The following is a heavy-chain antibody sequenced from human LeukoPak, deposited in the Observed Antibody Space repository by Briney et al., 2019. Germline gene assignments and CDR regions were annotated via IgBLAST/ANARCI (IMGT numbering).Heavy chain of an antibody. CDR2: ISGGGDIT. V-gene: IGHV3-23*01. CDR1: RFTFNNYA. D-gene: IGHD1-26*01. Sequence: TGGSLRLSCAASRFTFNNYAMSWVRQTPAKGLEWVSVISGGGDITYYADSVKGRFTISRDNSENTVYLQMNSLRAEDTAVYYCAKEQVVSPPWVSYFDYWAQGTLVTVSS. CDR3: AKEQVVSPPWVSYFDY. J-gene: IGHJ4*02.